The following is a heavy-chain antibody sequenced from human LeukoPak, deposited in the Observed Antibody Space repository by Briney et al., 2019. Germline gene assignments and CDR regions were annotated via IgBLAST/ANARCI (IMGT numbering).Heavy chain of an antibody. CDR3: ARDRQEDYYMDV. J-gene: IGHJ6*03. V-gene: IGHV3-21*01. CDR1: GFTFSSYS. Sequence: GGSLRLSCAPSGFTFSSYSMNWVRQAPGKGLEWVSSISSGSSYIYYADSVKGRFTIPRDNAKNSLYLQMNSLRAEDTAVYYCARDRQEDYYMDVWGKGTTVTVSS. CDR2: ISSGSSYI.